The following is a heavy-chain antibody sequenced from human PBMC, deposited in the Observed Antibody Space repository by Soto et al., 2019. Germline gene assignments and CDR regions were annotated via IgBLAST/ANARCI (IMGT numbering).Heavy chain of an antibody. CDR3: ARDGRLDYDSSGYYSPSYAFDI. V-gene: IGHV1-69*13. CDR2: IIPIFGTA. CDR1: GGTFSSYA. J-gene: IGHJ3*02. D-gene: IGHD3-22*01. Sequence: SVKVSCKASGGTFSSYAISWVRQAPGQGLEWMGGIIPIFGTANYAQKFQGRVTITADESTSTAYMELSSLRSEDTAVYYCARDGRLDYDSSGYYSPSYAFDIWGQGTMVTVSS.